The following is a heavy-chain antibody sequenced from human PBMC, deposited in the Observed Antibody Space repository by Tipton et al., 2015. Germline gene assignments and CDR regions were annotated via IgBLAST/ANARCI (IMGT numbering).Heavy chain of an antibody. Sequence: TLSLTCTVSGDSISSSSYYWGWIRQPPGKGLEWIGSVYYSGSTFYSPSLKSRVTISVGTSKNQFSLKLRSVTAADTAVFFCARQTTLELYDSAGYYFRGDAFDIWGQGTMVTVSS. D-gene: IGHD3-22*01. CDR2: VYYSGST. CDR1: GDSISSSSYY. J-gene: IGHJ3*02. V-gene: IGHV4-39*01. CDR3: ARQTTLELYDSAGYYFRGDAFDI.